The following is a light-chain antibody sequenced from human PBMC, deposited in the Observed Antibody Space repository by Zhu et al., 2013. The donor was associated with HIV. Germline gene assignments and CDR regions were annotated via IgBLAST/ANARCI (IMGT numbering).Light chain of an antibody. CDR2: AAS. CDR3: HHVNDNPA. J-gene: IGKJ3*01. Sequence: DIQLTQSPSFLSASVGDRVTITCRASQDIGKYLAWYQQKPAKAPNLLIYAASTLQSGVPSRFGGRGSGTEFTLTITSLQPEDFATYYCHHVNDNPAFGPGTKVDFK. CDR1: QDIGKY. V-gene: IGKV1-9*01.